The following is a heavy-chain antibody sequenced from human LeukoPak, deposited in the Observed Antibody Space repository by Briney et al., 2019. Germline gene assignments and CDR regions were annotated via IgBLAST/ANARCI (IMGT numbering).Heavy chain of an antibody. CDR3: ARGQVLRFLEWLLYPNDY. V-gene: IGHV1-46*03. J-gene: IGHJ4*02. Sequence: GASVKVSCKASGYTFTSYYMHWVRQAPGQGLEWMGIINPSGGSTSYAQKFRGRVTMTRDTSTSTVYMELSSLRSEDTAVYYCARGQVLRFLEWLLYPNDYWGQGTLVTVSS. CDR1: GYTFTSYY. CDR2: INPSGGST. D-gene: IGHD3-3*01.